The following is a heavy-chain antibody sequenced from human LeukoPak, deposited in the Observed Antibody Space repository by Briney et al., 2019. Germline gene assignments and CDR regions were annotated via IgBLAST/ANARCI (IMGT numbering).Heavy chain of an antibody. CDR3: ARETDEDYDRETSFDC. J-gene: IGHJ4*02. CDR2: IYYSGST. Sequence: SETLSLTCTVSGGSISSYYWSWIRQPPGKGLEWIGYIYYSGSTNYNPSLKSRVTISVDTSKNQFSLKLSSVTAADTAVYYCARETDEDYDRETSFDCWGQGTLVTVSS. CDR1: GGSISSYY. V-gene: IGHV4-59*12. D-gene: IGHD3-22*01.